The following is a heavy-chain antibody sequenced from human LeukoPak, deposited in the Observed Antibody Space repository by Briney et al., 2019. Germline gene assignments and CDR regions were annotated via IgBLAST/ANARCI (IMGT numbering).Heavy chain of an antibody. D-gene: IGHD3-22*01. CDR2: ISSSSSYI. CDR1: GFTFSSYS. J-gene: IGHJ6*03. V-gene: IGHV3-21*01. Sequence: GGSLRLSRAASGFTFSSYSMNWVRQAPGKGLEWVSSISSSSSYIYYADSVKGRFTISRDNAKNSLYLQMNSLRAEDTAVYYCARVQPVRDSSGCYYVSVYYYYYMDVWGKGTTVTVSS. CDR3: ARVQPVRDSSGCYYVSVYYYYYMDV.